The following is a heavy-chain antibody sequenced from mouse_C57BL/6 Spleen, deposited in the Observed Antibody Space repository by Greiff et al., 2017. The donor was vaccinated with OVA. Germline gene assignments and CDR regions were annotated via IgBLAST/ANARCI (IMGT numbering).Heavy chain of an antibody. J-gene: IGHJ3*01. Sequence: VQLQQSGAELMRPGASVTLSCTASGFNIKDYYMHWVKQRPEQGLEWIGRIDPEDGDTEYAPKFQGKATMTADTSSNTAYLQLSSLTSEDTAVYYCTTGDYGPFAYWGQGTLVTVSA. CDR3: TTGDYGPFAY. CDR2: IDPEDGDT. D-gene: IGHD2-4*01. V-gene: IGHV14-1*01. CDR1: GFNIKDYY.